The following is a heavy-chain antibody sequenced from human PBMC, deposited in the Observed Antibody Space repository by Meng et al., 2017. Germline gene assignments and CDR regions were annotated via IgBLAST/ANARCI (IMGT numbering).Heavy chain of an antibody. D-gene: IGHD2-2*01. Sequence: SVKVSCKASGGTFSSYAISWVRQAPGQGLEWMGGIIPIFGTANYAQKFQGRVTITADESTSTAYMALSSLRSEDTAVYYCARVSVVVPAASSSGYYYSGMDVWGQGTTVTVSS. V-gene: IGHV1-69*13. CDR1: GGTFSSYA. CDR2: IIPIFGTA. J-gene: IGHJ6*02. CDR3: ARVSVVVPAASSSGYYYSGMDV.